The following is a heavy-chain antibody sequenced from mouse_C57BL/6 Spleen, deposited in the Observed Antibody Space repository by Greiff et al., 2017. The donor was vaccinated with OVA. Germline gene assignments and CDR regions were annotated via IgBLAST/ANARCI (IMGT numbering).Heavy chain of an antibody. CDR2: INPSNGGT. CDR1: GYTFTSYW. Sequence: QVQLQQPGTELVKPGASVKLSCKASGYTFTSYWMHWVKQRPGQGLEWIGNINPSNGGTNYNEKFKSKATLTVDKSTSTAYRQLSSLTSEDSAVYYCARTPYDAAWFAYWGQGTLVTVSA. CDR3: ARTPYDAAWFAY. D-gene: IGHD2-3*01. V-gene: IGHV1-53*01. J-gene: IGHJ3*01.